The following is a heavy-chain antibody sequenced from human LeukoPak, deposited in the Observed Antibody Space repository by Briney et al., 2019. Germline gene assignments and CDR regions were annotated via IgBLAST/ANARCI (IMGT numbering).Heavy chain of an antibody. J-gene: IGHJ2*01. V-gene: IGHV3-53*01. Sequence: PGGSLRLSCTASGFSVSRTYMSWVRQAPGKGLQWVSGVYGGENTYFADSVKGRFTISRDNSKKTLYLQMNSLRVDDTAVYYCARDSVDDYGVPDWYFDLWGRGTLVTVSS. CDR1: GFSVSRTY. CDR2: VYGGENT. D-gene: IGHD4-17*01. CDR3: ARDSVDDYGVPDWYFDL.